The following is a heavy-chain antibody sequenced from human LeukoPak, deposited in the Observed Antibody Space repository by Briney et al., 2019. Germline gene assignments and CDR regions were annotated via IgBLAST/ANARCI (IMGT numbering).Heavy chain of an antibody. CDR2: IYYSGNT. Sequence: SKTLSLTCTVSGGSIGSSNFYWGWIRQPPGKGLEWIGSIYYSGNTYYNPSLKSRLTISVDTSKNQFSLKLSSVTAADTAVYYCARAPYDYWGQGTLVTVSS. V-gene: IGHV4-39*01. CDR1: GGSIGSSNFY. J-gene: IGHJ4*02. CDR3: ARAPYDY.